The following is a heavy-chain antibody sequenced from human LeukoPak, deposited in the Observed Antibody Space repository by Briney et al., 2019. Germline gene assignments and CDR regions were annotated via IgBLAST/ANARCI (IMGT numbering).Heavy chain of an antibody. V-gene: IGHV3-66*01. D-gene: IGHD1-26*01. CDR2: IYSGGST. CDR3: ARARGSCVFDP. CDR1: GGSFSGYY. J-gene: IGHJ5*02. Sequence: PSETLSLTCAVYGGSFSGYYWSWVRQAPGKGLEWVSVIYSGGSTYYADSVKGRFTISRDNSKNTLYLQMNSLRAEDTAVYYCARARGSCVFDPWGQGTLVTVSS.